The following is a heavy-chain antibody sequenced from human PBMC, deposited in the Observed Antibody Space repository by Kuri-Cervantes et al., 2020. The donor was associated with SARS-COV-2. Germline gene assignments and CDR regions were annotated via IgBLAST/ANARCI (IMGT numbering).Heavy chain of an antibody. D-gene: IGHD3-10*01. J-gene: IGHJ4*02. CDR3: ARSPGAYFDY. CDR2: ISYDGSNK. CDR1: GFTFSSYA. Sequence: GESLKISCAASGFTFSSYAMHWVRQAPGKGLEWVAVISYDGSNKYCADSVKGRFTISRDNSKNTLYLQMNSLRAEDTAVYYRARSPGAYFDYWGQGTLVTVSS. V-gene: IGHV3-30*04.